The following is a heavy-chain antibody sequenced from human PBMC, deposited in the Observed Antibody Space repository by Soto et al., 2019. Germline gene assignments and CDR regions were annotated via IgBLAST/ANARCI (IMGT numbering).Heavy chain of an antibody. J-gene: IGHJ4*02. CDR2: ISSNGGST. V-gene: IGHV3-64D*06. D-gene: IGHD5-18*01. CDR3: VKSYVGVDTAMVPSFDY. Sequence: PGGSLRLSCSASGFTFSSYAMHWVRQAPGKGLEYVSAISSNGGSTYYADSVKGRFTISRDNSKNTLYLQMSSLRAEDTAVYYCVKSYVGVDTAMVPSFDYWGQGTLVTVSS. CDR1: GFTFSSYA.